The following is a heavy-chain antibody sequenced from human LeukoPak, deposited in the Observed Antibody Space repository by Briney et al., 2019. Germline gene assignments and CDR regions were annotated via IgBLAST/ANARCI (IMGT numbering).Heavy chain of an antibody. V-gene: IGHV3-49*03. Sequence: GGSLRLSCTAAGFTFGDYAMSWFRQAPGKGLEWVGFIRSKAYGGTTEYAASVKGRFTISRDDSKSIACLQMNSLKTEDTAVYYCTRDFTPYYGSGSYYKGTYYFDYWGQGTLVTVSS. D-gene: IGHD3-10*01. CDR3: TRDFTPYYGSGSYYKGTYYFDY. CDR1: GFTFGDYA. CDR2: IRSKAYGGTT. J-gene: IGHJ4*02.